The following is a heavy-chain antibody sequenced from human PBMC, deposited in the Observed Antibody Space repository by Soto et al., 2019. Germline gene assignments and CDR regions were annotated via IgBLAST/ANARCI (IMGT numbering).Heavy chain of an antibody. Sequence: ETLSLTCTVSGGSMSEYFWSWIRQSPGKGLEWIGYVYYLGSTDYNPSLKSRVTISVDTSKRQFSLKLSSVTVADTAVYCCARDGYDGSGSPYPAYWGPGAQVTVSS. CDR2: VYYLGST. CDR1: GGSMSEYF. V-gene: IGHV4-59*01. CDR3: ARDGYDGSGSPYPAY. J-gene: IGHJ4*02. D-gene: IGHD3-10*01.